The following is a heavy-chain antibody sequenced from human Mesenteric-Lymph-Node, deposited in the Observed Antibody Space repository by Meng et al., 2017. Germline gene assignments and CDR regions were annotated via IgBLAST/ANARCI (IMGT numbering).Heavy chain of an antibody. CDR1: GFTFSSYA. J-gene: IGHJ6*02. CDR3: ARDRPYGMDV. Sequence: GESLKISCAASGFTFSSYAMSWVRQAPGKGLEWVSAISGSGGSTYHADSVKGRFTISRDNSKNTLYLQMNSLRAEDTAVYYCARDRPYGMDVWGQGTTVTVSS. V-gene: IGHV3-23*01. CDR2: ISGSGGST.